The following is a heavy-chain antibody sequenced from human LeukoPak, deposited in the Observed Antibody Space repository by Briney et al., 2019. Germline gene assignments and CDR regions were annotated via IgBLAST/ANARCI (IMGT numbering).Heavy chain of an antibody. CDR1: GGSISSGGYY. Sequence: SETLSLTCTVSGGSISSGGYYWSWIRQHPGKGLEWIGYIYYSGTTYYNPSLKSRVTISVDTSKNQFSLKLSSVTAADTAVYYCARVGGGSSWYVYNWFDSWGQGTLVTVSS. J-gene: IGHJ5*01. D-gene: IGHD6-13*01. V-gene: IGHV4-31*03. CDR2: IYYSGTT. CDR3: ARVGGGSSWYVYNWFDS.